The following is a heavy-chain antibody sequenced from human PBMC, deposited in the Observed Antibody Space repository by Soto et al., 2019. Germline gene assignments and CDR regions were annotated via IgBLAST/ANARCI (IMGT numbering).Heavy chain of an antibody. CDR1: GYTFTSYY. V-gene: IGHV1-46*01. CDR3: AKDRGRATAGEYYYYGMDV. D-gene: IGHD6-13*01. CDR2: INPSGGST. J-gene: IGHJ6*02. Sequence: QVQLVQSGAAVQKSGASVKVSCKASGYTFTSYYIHWVRQAPGQGLDWMGIINPSGGSTDYAQKFHGRVAMTSDASTSTVYMELSSLRSEDTAVYYCAKDRGRATAGEYYYYGMDVWGQGTTVTVSS.